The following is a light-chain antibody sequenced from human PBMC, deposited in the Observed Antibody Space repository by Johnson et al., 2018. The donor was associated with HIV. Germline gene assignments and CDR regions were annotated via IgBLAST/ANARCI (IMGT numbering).Light chain of an antibody. CDR3: GTWDSSLTSYV. J-gene: IGLJ1*01. CDR2: DNN. V-gene: IGLV1-51*01. CDR1: SPNVGSSF. Sequence: SSPNVGSSFVSWYRQVPGTAPKLLIYDNNKRPSGIPGRFSGSKSGPSATLGITGLQTGDEADYYCGTWDSSLTSYVFGAGTKVTVL.